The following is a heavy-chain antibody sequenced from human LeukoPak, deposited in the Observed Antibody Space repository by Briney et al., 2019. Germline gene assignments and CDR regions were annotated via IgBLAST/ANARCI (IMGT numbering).Heavy chain of an antibody. V-gene: IGHV1-18*01. CDR1: GGTFSSYA. Sequence: ASVKVSCKASGGTFSSYAISWVRQAPGQGLEWMGWVSVYNGDTKYAQKFQDRVTLTADASTITAFMELRSLTSDDTAVYYCATSGESSWVDPWGQGTLVTVSS. CDR2: VSVYNGDT. D-gene: IGHD2-21*01. J-gene: IGHJ5*02. CDR3: ATSGESSWVDP.